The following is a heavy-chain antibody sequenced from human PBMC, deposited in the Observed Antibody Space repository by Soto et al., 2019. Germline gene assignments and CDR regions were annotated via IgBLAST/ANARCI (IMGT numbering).Heavy chain of an antibody. CDR2: INHSGST. V-gene: IGHV4-34*01. D-gene: IGHD2-2*01. J-gene: IGHJ4*02. Sequence: QVQLQQWGAGLLKPSETLSLTCAVYGGSFSGYYWSWIRQPPGKGLEWIGEINHSGSTNYNPSLKSRVTLSVDTSKNQFSLKLSSVTAADTAVYYCARGRVVVVPAAMGVVPPHNYFDYWGQGTLVTVSS. CDR3: ARGRVVVVPAAMGVVPPHNYFDY. CDR1: GGSFSGYY.